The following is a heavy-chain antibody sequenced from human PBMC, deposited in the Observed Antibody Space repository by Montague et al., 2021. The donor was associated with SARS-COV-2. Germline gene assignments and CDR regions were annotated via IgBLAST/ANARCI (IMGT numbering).Heavy chain of an antibody. CDR3: ARDTRIAMLVVVTRYGLDV. D-gene: IGHD3-22*01. J-gene: IGHJ6*02. Sequence: SETLSLTCTVSGGSISSSSYYWGWIRQPPGKGLERIGSIYYTGSTYYXXXLKSRVTISVDTSKNQFSLKLSSVTAADTAVYYCARDTRIAMLVVVTRYGLDVWGQGTTVTVSS. CDR1: GGSISSSSYY. V-gene: IGHV4-39*07. CDR2: IYYTGST.